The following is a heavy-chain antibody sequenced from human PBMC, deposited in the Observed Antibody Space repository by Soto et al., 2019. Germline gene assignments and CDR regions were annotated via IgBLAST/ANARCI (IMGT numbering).Heavy chain of an antibody. J-gene: IGHJ6*02. V-gene: IGHV3-23*01. CDR2: ISGSGGST. D-gene: IGHD3-3*01. CDR1: GFTFSSYA. Sequence: LRLSCAASGFTFSSYAMSWVRQAPGKGLEWVSAISGSGGSTYYADSVKGRFTISRDNSKNTLYLQMNSLRAEDTAVYYCAKNGESYDFWSGYYGFTTEWNYYYYGMDVWGQGTTVTVSS. CDR3: AKNGESYDFWSGYYGFTTEWNYYYYGMDV.